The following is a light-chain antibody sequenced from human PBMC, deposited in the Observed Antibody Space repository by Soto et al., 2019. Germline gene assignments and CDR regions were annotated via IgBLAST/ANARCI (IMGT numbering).Light chain of an antibody. J-gene: IGKJ4*01. Sequence: EIVLTQSPGTLSLSPGERATLSCRASQSVSSSYLAWYQPKPGQAPRLLIYGASSTATGIPDRFSGSGSGADFTLTISRLAPEDFAVYYCEQYGSSPITCGGGTKVEIK. CDR1: QSVSSSY. CDR2: GAS. CDR3: EQYGSSPIT. V-gene: IGKV3-20*01.